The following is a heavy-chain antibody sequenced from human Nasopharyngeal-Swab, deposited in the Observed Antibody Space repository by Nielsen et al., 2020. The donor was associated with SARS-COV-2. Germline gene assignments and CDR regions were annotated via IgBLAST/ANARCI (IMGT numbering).Heavy chain of an antibody. D-gene: IGHD1-20*01. CDR2: INPDSGGT. V-gene: IGHV1-2*06. J-gene: IGHJ4*02. Sequence: ASVKVSCKSSGYTFTGYYIPWLRQAPGQGLQWMGRINPDSGGTNSAQQFQGRVTMTRETSISTAYMELSRLRSYDTAVYYCARGGHNWNDYWGQGTLVTVSS. CDR1: GYTFTGYY. CDR3: ARGGHNWNDY.